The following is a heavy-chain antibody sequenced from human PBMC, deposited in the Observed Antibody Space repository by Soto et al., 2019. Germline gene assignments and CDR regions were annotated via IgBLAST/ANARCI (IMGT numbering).Heavy chain of an antibody. CDR1: GYSFTSYW. CDR3: ARPPITMARGVTTLSDAFDI. CDR2: IYPGDSDT. D-gene: IGHD3-10*01. J-gene: IGHJ3*02. V-gene: IGHV5-51*01. Sequence: GESLKISCQGSGYSFTSYWIGWVRQMPGKGLEWMGIIYPGDSDTRYSPSFQGQVTISADKSISTAYLQWSSLKASDTAMYYCARPPITMARGVTTLSDAFDIWGQGTMVTFSS.